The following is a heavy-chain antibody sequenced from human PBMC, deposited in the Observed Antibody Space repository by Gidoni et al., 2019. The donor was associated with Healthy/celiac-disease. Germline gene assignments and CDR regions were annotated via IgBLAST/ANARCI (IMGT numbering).Heavy chain of an antibody. Sequence: QVQLVQSGAEVKKPGASVKVSCKASGYTFTSYYMHWVRQAPGQGLEWMGIINPSGGSTSYAQKFQGRVTMTRDTSTSTVYMELSSLRSEDTAVYFCAIFDSSGYLYYYGMDVWGQGTTVTVSS. V-gene: IGHV1-46*03. CDR3: AIFDSSGYLYYYGMDV. D-gene: IGHD3-22*01. J-gene: IGHJ6*02. CDR2: INPSGGST. CDR1: GYTFTSYY.